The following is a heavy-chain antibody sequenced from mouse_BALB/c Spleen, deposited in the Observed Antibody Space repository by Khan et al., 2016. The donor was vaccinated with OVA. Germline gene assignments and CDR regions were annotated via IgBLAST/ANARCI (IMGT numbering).Heavy chain of an antibody. CDR1: GFSLTNYG. V-gene: IGHV2-6-1*01. J-gene: IGHJ4*01. D-gene: IGHD2-10*01. Sequence: QVQLKESGPGLVAPSQSLSITCTISGFSLTNYGAHWVRQPLGKGPVWWVLMLSDGSATYNSALKSSLTISMDNPKRQVFLKMFSLQTDDTAMYFCARQPYYHYNVMDYWGQGTSVTVSS. CDR2: MLSDGSA. CDR3: ARQPYYHYNVMDY.